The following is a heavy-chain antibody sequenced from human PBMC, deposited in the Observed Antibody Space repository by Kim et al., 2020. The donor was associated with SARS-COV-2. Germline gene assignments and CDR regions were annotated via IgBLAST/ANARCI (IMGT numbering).Heavy chain of an antibody. CDR1: GFTFSDAW. D-gene: IGHD3-3*01. Sequence: GGSLRHSCAASGFTFSDAWMSWVRQAPGKGLEWVGRIKSKTDGGTTDYAAPVKGRFTISRDDSKNTLYLQMNSLKTEDTAVYYCTMTGFLEWLLSGGGDFDYWGQGTLVTVSS. CDR3: TMTGFLEWLLSGGGDFDY. CDR2: IKSKTDGGTT. J-gene: IGHJ4*02. V-gene: IGHV3-15*01.